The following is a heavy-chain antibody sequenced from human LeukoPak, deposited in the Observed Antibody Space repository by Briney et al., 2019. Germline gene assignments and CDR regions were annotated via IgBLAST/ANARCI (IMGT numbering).Heavy chain of an antibody. Sequence: SETLSLTCTVSGGSISTYYWSWIRQPAGKGLEWIGRIYTSGSTNYNPSLKSRITMSVGTSKNQFSLKLTSVTAADTAVYYCARDRVDSSGFYYYYGMDVWGQGTTVTVSS. CDR2: IYTSGST. D-gene: IGHD3-22*01. CDR1: GGSISTYY. V-gene: IGHV4-4*07. J-gene: IGHJ6*02. CDR3: ARDRVDSSGFYYYYGMDV.